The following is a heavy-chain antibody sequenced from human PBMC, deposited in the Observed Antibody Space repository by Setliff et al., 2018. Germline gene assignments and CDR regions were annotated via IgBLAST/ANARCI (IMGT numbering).Heavy chain of an antibody. CDR2: ISPHNGNK. J-gene: IGHJ4*02. Sequence: ASVKVSCKASGYTFTDFGFSWVRQAPGQGLEWVGWISPHNGNKYYAPKFQGTVLMTADTSTTTAYLVLRSLRSDDTAVYYCSRLVRFCTRIVCQRLSGDDYWGQGTLVTVSS. CDR1: GYTFTDFG. V-gene: IGHV1-18*01. D-gene: IGHD3-10*01. CDR3: SRLVRFCTRIVCQRLSGDDY.